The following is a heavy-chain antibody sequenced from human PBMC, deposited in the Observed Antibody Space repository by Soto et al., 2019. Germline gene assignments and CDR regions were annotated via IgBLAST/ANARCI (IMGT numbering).Heavy chain of an antibody. Sequence: QVQLVESGGGVVQPGRSLRLSCAASGFTFSSYGMHWVRQAPGKWLEWVAVISYEGSNKYYADSVKGRFTISRDNSKNTLYRQMNSLRAEDTAVDYCAKEIEAVGGMDGWGQGTTVTVSS. CDR2: ISYEGSNK. CDR3: AKEIEAVGGMDG. V-gene: IGHV3-30*18. J-gene: IGHJ6*02. CDR1: GFTFSSYG.